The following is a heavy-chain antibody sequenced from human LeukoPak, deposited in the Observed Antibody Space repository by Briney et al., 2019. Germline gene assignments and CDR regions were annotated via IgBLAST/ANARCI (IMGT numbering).Heavy chain of an antibody. D-gene: IGHD3-10*01. CDR2: LSYYGSNQ. J-gene: IGHJ4*02. CDR1: GFTLSSYG. V-gene: IGHV3-30*18. CDR3: AKDFGSTLYQDF. Sequence: PGGSLRLSCAASGFTLSSYGMHWVRQAPGKGLEWVAVLSYYGSNQYYADSVKGRFTISRDNSKNTPYLQMNSLSAEDTAVYYCAKDFGSTLYQDFWGQGTLVTVSS.